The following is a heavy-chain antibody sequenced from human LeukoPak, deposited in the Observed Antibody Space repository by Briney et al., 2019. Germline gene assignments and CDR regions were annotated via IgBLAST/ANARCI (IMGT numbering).Heavy chain of an antibody. CDR3: ARGAGRPGSLGYYYGMDV. CDR1: GGSISSYY. CDR2: IYYSGST. D-gene: IGHD1-14*01. V-gene: IGHV4-59*12. J-gene: IGHJ6*02. Sequence: PSETLSLTCTVSGGSISSYYWSWIRQPPGKGLEWIGYIYYSGSTNYNPSLKSRVTISVDTSKNQFSLKLSSVTAADTAVYYCARGAGRPGSLGYYYGMDVWGQGTTVTVSS.